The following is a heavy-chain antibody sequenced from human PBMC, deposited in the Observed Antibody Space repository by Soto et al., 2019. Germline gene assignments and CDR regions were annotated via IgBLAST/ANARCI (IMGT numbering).Heavy chain of an antibody. CDR2: IDNDGSSR. CDR3: ATGSGWYSLNY. J-gene: IGHJ4*02. V-gene: IGHV3-74*01. CDR1: GFTFSSNW. D-gene: IGHD6-19*01. Sequence: GGSLRLSCAASGFTFSSNWMHWVRQGPGKGLVWVSRIDNDGSSRDYADSVKGRFTISRDNAKNTLYLEMSSLRAEDTAVYYWATGSGWYSLNYGGQETLVTVSS.